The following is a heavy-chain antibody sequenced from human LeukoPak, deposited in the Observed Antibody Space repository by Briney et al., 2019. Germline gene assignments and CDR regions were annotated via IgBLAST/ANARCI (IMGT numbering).Heavy chain of an antibody. CDR1: GFTFSSSA. CDR2: ISASGGST. D-gene: IGHD1-26*01. Sequence: PGGSLRLSCAASGFTFSSSAMSWVRQVPGKGLEWVSGISASGGSTSYADSVRGRFTISRDNSKNTLYLQVNSLRAEDTAVYYCAKGGKWDVTPFDCWGQGTLVTVSS. J-gene: IGHJ4*02. CDR3: AKGGKWDVTPFDC. V-gene: IGHV3-23*01.